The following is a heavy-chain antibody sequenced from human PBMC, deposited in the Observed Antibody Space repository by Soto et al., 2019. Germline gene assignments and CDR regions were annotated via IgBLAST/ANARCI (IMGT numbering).Heavy chain of an antibody. CDR3: ARAYDSSGYYFPGY. CDR1: GGSVSSGSYY. Sequence: QVQLQESGPGLVKPSETLSLTCTVSGGSVSSGSYYWSWIRQPPGKGLEWIGYIYDSGSTNYNPSLKSRVTISVDTSKNQFSLKLSVVTAAETAVYYCARAYDSSGYYFPGYWGQGTLVTVSS. V-gene: IGHV4-61*01. J-gene: IGHJ4*02. CDR2: IYDSGST. D-gene: IGHD3-22*01.